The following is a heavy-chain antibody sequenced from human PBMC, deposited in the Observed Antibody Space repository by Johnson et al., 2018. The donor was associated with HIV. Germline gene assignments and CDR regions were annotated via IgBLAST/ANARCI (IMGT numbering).Heavy chain of an antibody. CDR1: GFTVSSNY. Sequence: VQLVESGGGLIQPGGSLRLSCAASGFTVSSNYMSWVRQAPGKGLEWVSVIYSGGSTYYADSVKGRFTISRDNSKNTLYLQRNSLRAEDTAVYYCATGLVGATGAFDIWGQGTMVTVSS. J-gene: IGHJ3*02. V-gene: IGHV3-53*01. D-gene: IGHD1-26*01. CDR2: IYSGGST. CDR3: ATGLVGATGAFDI.